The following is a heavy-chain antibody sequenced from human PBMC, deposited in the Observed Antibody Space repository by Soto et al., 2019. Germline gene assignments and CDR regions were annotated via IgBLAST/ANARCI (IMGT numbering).Heavy chain of an antibody. J-gene: IGHJ5*02. CDR1: GFTFRSYW. D-gene: IGHD6-19*01. CDR3: ARQGGSGWYAP. Sequence: GGSLRLSCAASGFTFRSYWRSWLRQAPGKGLEWVANIKQDGSEKYYVDSVKGRFTISSDNAKNSLYLQMNSLRAEDTAMYYCARQGGSGWYAPEGQGTLVTVSS. CDR2: IKQDGSEK. V-gene: IGHV3-7*01.